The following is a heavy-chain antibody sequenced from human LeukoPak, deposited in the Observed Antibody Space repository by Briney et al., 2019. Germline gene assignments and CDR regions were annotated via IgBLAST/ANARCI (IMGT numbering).Heavy chain of an antibody. CDR3: GTYYGGVGGRGH. Sequence: PGGSLRLSCAASGFTFSSYSMNWIRQPPGKGLEWIGEINHSGSTNYNPSLKSRVTISIDTSKNQFSLNLNTVTAADTAVYYCGTYYGGVGGRGHWGPGTLVTVSS. V-gene: IGHV4-34*08. CDR2: INHSGST. CDR1: GFTFSSYS. D-gene: IGHD2-21*01. J-gene: IGHJ4*02.